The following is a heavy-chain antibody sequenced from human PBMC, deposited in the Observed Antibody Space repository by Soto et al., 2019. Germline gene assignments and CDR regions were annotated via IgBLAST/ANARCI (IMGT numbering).Heavy chain of an antibody. V-gene: IGHV4-39*01. Sequence: SETLSLTCTFSGGSISSGDYYWSWIRQPPGKGLEWIGYVYYSGTTYYNPSLKSRVTISVDRSKNQFSLKLSSVTAADTAVYYCARHFSVDYFDYWGQGALVTVSS. J-gene: IGHJ4*02. CDR2: VYYSGTT. CDR1: GGSISSGDYY. CDR3: ARHFSVDYFDY.